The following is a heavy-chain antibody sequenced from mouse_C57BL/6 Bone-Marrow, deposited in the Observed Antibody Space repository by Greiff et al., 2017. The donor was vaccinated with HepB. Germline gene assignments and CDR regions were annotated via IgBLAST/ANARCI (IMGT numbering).Heavy chain of an antibody. J-gene: IGHJ3*01. D-gene: IGHD2-2*01. V-gene: IGHV1-26*01. Sequence: EVQLQQSGPELVKPGASVKISCKASGYTFTDYYMNWVKQSHGKSLEWIGDINPNNGGTSYNQKFKGKATLTVDKSSSTAYMELRSLTSEDSAVYYCARGGGYDGGWFAYWGQGTLVTVSA. CDR2: INPNNGGT. CDR3: ARGGGYDGGWFAY. CDR1: GYTFTDYY.